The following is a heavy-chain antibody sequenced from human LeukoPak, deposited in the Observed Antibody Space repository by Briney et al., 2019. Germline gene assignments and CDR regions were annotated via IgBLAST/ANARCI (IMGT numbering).Heavy chain of an antibody. CDR3: ARSRGGYGDYGSWFDP. CDR2: IYYSGSA. Sequence: PSETLSLTCTVSGGSLSSYYWSWIRQPPGKGLEWIGYIYYSGSANYNPSLKSRVTISVDPSKNQFSLRLSSVTTADTAFYYCARSRGGYGDYGSWFDPWGQGTLVNVSP. CDR1: GGSLSSYY. D-gene: IGHD4-17*01. V-gene: IGHV4-59*01. J-gene: IGHJ5*02.